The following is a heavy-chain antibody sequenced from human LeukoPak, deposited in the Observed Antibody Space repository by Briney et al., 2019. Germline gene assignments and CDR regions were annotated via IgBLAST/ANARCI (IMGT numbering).Heavy chain of an antibody. CDR3: ARGHYGSGF. Sequence: GASVKVSCKASGGTFSSQTINWVLQAPGGGLEWMGRIIPVFGVADYAQKFQGRVTITTDEPTSTGYMELSSLTFDDTAVYYCARGHYGSGFWGQGTLVIVSS. CDR2: IIPVFGVA. D-gene: IGHD3-10*01. J-gene: IGHJ4*02. V-gene: IGHV1-69*05. CDR1: GGTFSSQT.